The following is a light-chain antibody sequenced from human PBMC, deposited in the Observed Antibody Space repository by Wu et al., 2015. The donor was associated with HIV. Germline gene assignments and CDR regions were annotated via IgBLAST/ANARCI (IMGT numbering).Light chain of an antibody. CDR1: QSIGSD. Sequence: EVVMTQSPATLSVFPGERATLSCRASQSIGSDLAWYQQKPGQAPRLLIYGASTRATGIPARFSGSGSGTEFTLTISSMQSEDFAVYYCQQYDDWPPAYTFGQGTKLEIK. CDR3: QQYDDWPPAYT. CDR2: GAS. V-gene: IGKV3-15*01. J-gene: IGKJ2*01.